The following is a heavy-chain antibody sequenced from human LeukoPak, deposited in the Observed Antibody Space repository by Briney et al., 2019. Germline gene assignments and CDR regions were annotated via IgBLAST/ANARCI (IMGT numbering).Heavy chain of an antibody. J-gene: IGHJ3*02. V-gene: IGHV4-4*02. CDR1: GFTFSNAW. CDR3: ARAPYSSSWYPMDAFDI. D-gene: IGHD6-13*01. CDR2: IYYSGST. Sequence: GSLRLSCAASGFTFSNAWMSWVRQPPGKGLEWIGSIYYSGSTYYNPSLKSRVTISVDTSKNQFSLKLSSVTAADTAVYYCARAPYSSSWYPMDAFDIWGQGTMVTVSS.